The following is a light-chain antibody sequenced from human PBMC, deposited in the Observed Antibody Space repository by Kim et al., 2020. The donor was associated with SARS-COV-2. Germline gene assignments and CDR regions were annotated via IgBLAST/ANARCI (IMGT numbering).Light chain of an antibody. J-gene: IGLJ1*01. Sequence: PEQSVAISCSVTRGDFSSYKYVSWYQQHPGKSPKLIIYEVTKPPSGVPDRFSGSMSGNTASLTVSGLQAEDEADYYCASHGGYDYVFGTGTKVTVL. CDR3: ASHGGYDYV. CDR2: EVT. CDR1: RGDFSSYKY. V-gene: IGLV2-8*01.